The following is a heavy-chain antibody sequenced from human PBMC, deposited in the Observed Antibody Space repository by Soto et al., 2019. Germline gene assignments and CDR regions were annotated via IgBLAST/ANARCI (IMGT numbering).Heavy chain of an antibody. D-gene: IGHD3-3*01. CDR3: AKDSYYDFWSGYSGAFDI. CDR1: GFTFSSYA. V-gene: IGHV3-23*01. J-gene: IGHJ3*02. Sequence: EVQLLESGGGLVQPGGSLRLSCAASGFTFSSYAMSWVRQAPGKGLEWVSAISGSGGSTYYADSMKGRFTISRDNSKNTLYLQMNSLRAEDTAVYYCAKDSYYDFWSGYSGAFDIWGQGTMVTVSS. CDR2: ISGSGGST.